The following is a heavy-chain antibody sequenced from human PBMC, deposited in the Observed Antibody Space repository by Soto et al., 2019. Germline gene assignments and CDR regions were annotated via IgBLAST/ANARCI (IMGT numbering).Heavy chain of an antibody. Sequence: SETLSLTCTVSGDSISSDGYHWSWIRQSPGKGLEWIGYIYNGGRTFYRPSLESRINMSLDATKNSYSLRLTSVTAADTAVYYCARVSHDYFCGWLDPWGQGIPVTVSS. V-gene: IGHV4-30-4*01. CDR3: ARVSHDYFCGWLDP. D-gene: IGHD4-17*01. CDR1: GDSISSDGYH. J-gene: IGHJ5*02. CDR2: IYNGGRT.